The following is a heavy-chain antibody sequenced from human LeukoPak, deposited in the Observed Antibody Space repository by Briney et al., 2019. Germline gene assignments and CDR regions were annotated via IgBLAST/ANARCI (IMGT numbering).Heavy chain of an antibody. CDR3: ARVSGYSGTWYVDY. CDR2: IWYDGSNK. CDR1: GFTFKSYG. V-gene: IGHV3-33*01. Sequence: HPGGSLRLSCVASGFTFKSYGMHWVRQAPGKGLEWVTIIWYDGSNKYYADFVEGRFTTSRDNSKNTLYLQMNSLRADDTAVYYCARVSGYSGTWYVDYWGQGTLVTVSS. J-gene: IGHJ4*02. D-gene: IGHD6-13*01.